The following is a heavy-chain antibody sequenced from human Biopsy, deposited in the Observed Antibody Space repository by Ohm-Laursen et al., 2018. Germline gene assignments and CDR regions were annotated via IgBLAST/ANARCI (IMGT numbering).Heavy chain of an antibody. CDR3: ARHDGNGPFALDS. Sequence: PGTLSFTCTVSGGSISSGSNYWAWICQPPGKGLEWIGSVYHSGTSYYSPSLKSLVTISVDTSKNQLSLKVTSVTAADTAAYYCARHDGNGPFALDSWGQGTLVTVSS. D-gene: IGHD5-24*01. CDR2: VYHSGTS. CDR1: GGSISSGSNY. V-gene: IGHV4-39*01. J-gene: IGHJ4*02.